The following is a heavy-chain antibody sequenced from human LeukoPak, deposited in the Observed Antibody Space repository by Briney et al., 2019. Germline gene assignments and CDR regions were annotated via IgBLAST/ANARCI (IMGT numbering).Heavy chain of an antibody. J-gene: IGHJ6*03. CDR3: ARTTEAHSWRTRYYDYYMDV. Sequence: PSETLSLTCTVSGGSISSYYWSWIRLPPGKGLEWIGYIYYSGSTNHNPSLKSRVTISVDTSKNQFSLKLSSVTAADTAVYYCARTTEAHSWRTRYYDYYMDVWGKGTTVTVSS. V-gene: IGHV4-59*01. D-gene: IGHD6-13*01. CDR1: GGSISSYY. CDR2: IYYSGST.